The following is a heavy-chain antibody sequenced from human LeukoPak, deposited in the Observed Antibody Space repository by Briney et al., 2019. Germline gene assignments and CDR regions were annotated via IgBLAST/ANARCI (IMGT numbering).Heavy chain of an antibody. Sequence: GGSLRLSCAASGFTFSSYAMSWVRQAPGKGLEWVSVISGSGGSTYYADSVKGRFTISRDNSKNTLYLQMNSLRAEDTAVYYCARDHSRTEGGTSFWWFDPWGQGTLVIVSS. J-gene: IGHJ5*02. CDR2: ISGSGGST. CDR1: GFTFSSYA. V-gene: IGHV3-23*01. CDR3: ARDHSRTEGGTSFWWFDP. D-gene: IGHD1-26*01.